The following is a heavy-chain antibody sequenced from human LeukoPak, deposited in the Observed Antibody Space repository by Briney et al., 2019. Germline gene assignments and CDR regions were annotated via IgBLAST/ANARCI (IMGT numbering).Heavy chain of an antibody. V-gene: IGHV3-7*01. D-gene: IGHD3-10*01. CDR3: ARGDLWLGH. Sequence: GGSLRLSCATSGFIFSSYWMCWVCQAPGKGLEWVANIKSDGSEEYYGDSVKGRFTISRDNAKNSLYLQMNSLRVGDTAVYYCARGDLWLGHWGQGSLVTVSS. CDR1: GFIFSSYW. CDR2: IKSDGSEE. J-gene: IGHJ4*02.